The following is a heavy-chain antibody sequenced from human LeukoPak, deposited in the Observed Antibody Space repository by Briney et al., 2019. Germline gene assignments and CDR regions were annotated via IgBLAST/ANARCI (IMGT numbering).Heavy chain of an antibody. CDR3: AGSQTGDGYNPPFDY. J-gene: IGHJ4*02. CDR2: INPNSGGT. V-gene: IGHV1-2*02. CDR1: GYTSTGYY. D-gene: IGHD5-24*01. Sequence: ASVKVSCKASGYTSTGYYMHWVRQAPGQGLEWMGWINPNSGGTNYAQKFQGRVTMTRDTSISTAYMELSSLRSDDTAVFYCAGSQTGDGYNPPFDYWGQGTLVTVSS.